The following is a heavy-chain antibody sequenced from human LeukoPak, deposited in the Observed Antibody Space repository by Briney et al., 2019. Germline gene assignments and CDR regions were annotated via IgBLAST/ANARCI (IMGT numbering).Heavy chain of an antibody. Sequence: GGSPRLSCAASGFTFSSYAMIWVRQAPGKGLEWVSTISGDGSDAYYADSVRGRFTISRGNSMDTLYLQLNNLRAEDTAIYYCATYTRTSFDYWGQGTLVTVSS. D-gene: IGHD3-16*01. CDR3: ATYTRTSFDY. CDR2: ISGDGSDA. V-gene: IGHV3-23*01. CDR1: GFTFSSYA. J-gene: IGHJ4*02.